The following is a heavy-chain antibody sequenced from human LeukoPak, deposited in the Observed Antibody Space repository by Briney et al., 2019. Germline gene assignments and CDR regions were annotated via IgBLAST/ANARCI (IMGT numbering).Heavy chain of an antibody. CDR2: ISGSGGST. V-gene: IGHV3-23*01. CDR3: AKVQRDFVVVVAATRDYYYYGMDV. CDR1: GCTFSTYA. Sequence: GGSLRLSCEASGCTFSTYAMSWVRQAPGKGLEWVSAISGSGGSTYYADSVKGRFTISRDNSKNTLYLQMNSLRAEDTAVYYCAKVQRDFVVVVAATRDYYYYGMDVWGQGTTVTVSS. D-gene: IGHD2-15*01. J-gene: IGHJ6*02.